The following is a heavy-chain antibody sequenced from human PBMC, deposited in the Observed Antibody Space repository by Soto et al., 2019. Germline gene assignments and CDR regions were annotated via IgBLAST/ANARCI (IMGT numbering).Heavy chain of an antibody. CDR2: IYSGGST. V-gene: IGHV3-53*01. CDR1: GFTVISNT. Sequence: EVQLVESGGGLIQPVGSLRLSVPASGFTVISNTRSGARQAPGKGLEWVSVIYSGGSTYYADSVKGRFTISRDNSKNTLYLQMNSLRAEDTAVYYCARDRVESGYPEYFQHWGQGTLVTVSS. J-gene: IGHJ1*01. D-gene: IGHD3-22*01. CDR3: ARDRVESGYPEYFQH.